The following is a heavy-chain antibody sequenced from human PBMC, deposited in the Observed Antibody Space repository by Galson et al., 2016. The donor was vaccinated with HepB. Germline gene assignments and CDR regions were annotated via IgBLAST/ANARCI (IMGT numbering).Heavy chain of an antibody. D-gene: IGHD1-1*01. Sequence: CAISGDSVSSSSAAWNWIRQSPSGGLEWLGRTYHRSKWYNDYAVSVKSRITINPDTSKNQFSLQLNSVTPEDTAVYYCARKNTTKESDAFDIWGQGTMVTVSS. CDR3: ARKNTTKESDAFDI. CDR1: GDSVSSSSAA. CDR2: TYHRSKWYN. J-gene: IGHJ3*02. V-gene: IGHV6-1*01.